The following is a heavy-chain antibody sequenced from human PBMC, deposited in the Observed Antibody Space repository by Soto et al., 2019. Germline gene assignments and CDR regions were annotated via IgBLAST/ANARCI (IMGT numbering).Heavy chain of an antibody. CDR3: ARVNGGNFEGWFDY. D-gene: IGHD2-21*02. V-gene: IGHV1-69*06. CDR2: FIPMFDTA. CDR1: GGTFSTVG. J-gene: IGHJ4*02. Sequence: SVKVSCKASGGTFSTVGVSGVRQAPGQGLEWMGGFIPMFDTAHYPPKFQGRLTITADKSTGTVYMELASLTSQDTAVYYCARVNGGNFEGWFDYWGQGTPVTVSS.